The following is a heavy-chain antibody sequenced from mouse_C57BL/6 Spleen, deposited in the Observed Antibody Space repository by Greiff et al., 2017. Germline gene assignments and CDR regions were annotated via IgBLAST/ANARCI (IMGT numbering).Heavy chain of an antibody. J-gene: IGHJ2*01. CDR3: ARVSSGYVDY. CDR1: GFTFSDYY. CDR2: INYDGSST. D-gene: IGHD3-2*02. Sequence: EVMLVESEGGLVQPGSSMKLSCTASGFTFSDYYMAWVRQVPEKGLEWVANINYDGSSTYYLDSLKSRFIISRDNAKNILYLQMSSLKSEDTATYYCARVSSGYVDYWGQGTTLTVSS. V-gene: IGHV5-16*01.